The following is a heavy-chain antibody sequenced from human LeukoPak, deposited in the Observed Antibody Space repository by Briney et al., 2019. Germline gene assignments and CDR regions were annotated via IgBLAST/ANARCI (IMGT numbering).Heavy chain of an antibody. CDR3: PSFGISWRSSY. CDR2: ISWNSGNI. D-gene: IGHD2-21*01. CDR1: GFNFDDFA. Sequence: AGGSLRLSCATSGFNFDDFAMLWVRQAPGKGLEWVSGISWNSGNIAYVDSVKGRFTISRDNAKHPLYLQLNSLRADDTAVYYRPSFGISWRSSYWGQGTLVTVSS. V-gene: IGHV3-9*01. J-gene: IGHJ4*02.